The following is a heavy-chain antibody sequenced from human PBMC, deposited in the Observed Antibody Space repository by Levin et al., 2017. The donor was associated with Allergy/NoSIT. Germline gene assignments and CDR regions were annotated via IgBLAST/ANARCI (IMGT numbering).Heavy chain of an antibody. J-gene: IGHJ6*02. Sequence: GGSLRLSCAASGFTFSNYALSWVRQAPGKGLEWVSTISESGGSTYYADSVKGRFTISRDNSKNTLCLQMNSLRAEDTAVYFCAKTRGGYYYHGMDVWGQGTTVTVSS. CDR1: GFTFSNYA. CDR3: AKTRGGYYYHGMDV. V-gene: IGHV3-23*01. CDR2: ISESGGST.